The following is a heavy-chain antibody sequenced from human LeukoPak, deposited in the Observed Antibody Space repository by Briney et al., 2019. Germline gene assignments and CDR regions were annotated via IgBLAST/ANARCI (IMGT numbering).Heavy chain of an antibody. J-gene: IGHJ4*02. CDR3: ARRHTSGWFNDY. D-gene: IGHD6-19*01. Sequence: SETLSHTCTVSGGSINSYYWSWIRQPPGKGLELIGYVFYSGSANYNPSLTSRVTISVDRSKNQFSLKLSSVTAADTAVYYCARRHTSGWFNDYWGQGTMVTVSS. V-gene: IGHV4-59*01. CDR1: GGSINSYY. CDR2: VFYSGSA.